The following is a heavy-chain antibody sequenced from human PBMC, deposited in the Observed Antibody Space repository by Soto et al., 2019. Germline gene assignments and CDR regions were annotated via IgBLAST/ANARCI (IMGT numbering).Heavy chain of an antibody. V-gene: IGHV3-33*01. CDR2: IWYDGINE. CDR1: GFIFSTYG. Sequence: QVQLVESGGGVVQSGRSLRLSCEASGFIFSTYGMHWVRQAPGKGLEWVALIWYDGINEHYADSVKGRFTISKDNSKNTLHLEMSGLRVEDTAVYYCARETNGGSFDIWGQGTMVTVSS. D-gene: IGHD2-8*01. CDR3: ARETNGGSFDI. J-gene: IGHJ3*02.